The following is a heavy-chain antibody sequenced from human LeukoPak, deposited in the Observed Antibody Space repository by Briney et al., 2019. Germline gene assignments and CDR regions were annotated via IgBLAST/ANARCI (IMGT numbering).Heavy chain of an antibody. CDR2: IKSDGRT. CDR1: GFTLSSYW. D-gene: IGHD3-22*01. J-gene: IGHJ1*01. CDR3: ARAPSEIGGYYPEYFRH. V-gene: IGHV3-74*01. Sequence: QSGGSLRLSCAASGFTLSSYWMHWVRHAPGKGLVWVSRIKSDGRTNYADSVKGRFTISRDNAKNTGSLQMNSLRAEATGVYYCARAPSEIGGYYPEYFRHWGQGTLVIVSS.